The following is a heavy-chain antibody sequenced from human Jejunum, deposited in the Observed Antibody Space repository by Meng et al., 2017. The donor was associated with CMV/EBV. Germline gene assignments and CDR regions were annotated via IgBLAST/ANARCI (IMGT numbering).Heavy chain of an antibody. Sequence: GFTLSRNDMHWVRQTTGKGLEWVSVIGTGGDSYYPDSVKGRFTISRQDFKNSLYLQMNSLRAEDSAVYFCERAPHTSYYYFGMDVWGQGTTVTVSS. CDR3: ERAPHTSYYYFGMDV. D-gene: IGHD2-2*01. J-gene: IGHJ6*02. V-gene: IGHV3-13*01. CDR1: GFTLSRND. CDR2: IGTGGDS.